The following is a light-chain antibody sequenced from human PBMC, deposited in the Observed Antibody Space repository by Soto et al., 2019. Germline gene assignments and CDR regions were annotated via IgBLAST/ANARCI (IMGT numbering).Light chain of an antibody. Sequence: EIVMTQSPATLSVSPGERATLSCSASQSVSSNLAWYQQKPGQAPRLLIYGVSTRATGIPARFSGSGSGTEFTLTISSLQSEDFAVYYCQQYNNWPPNTFGQGTKLEIK. V-gene: IGKV3-15*01. CDR3: QQYNNWPPNT. CDR1: QSVSSN. J-gene: IGKJ2*01. CDR2: GVS.